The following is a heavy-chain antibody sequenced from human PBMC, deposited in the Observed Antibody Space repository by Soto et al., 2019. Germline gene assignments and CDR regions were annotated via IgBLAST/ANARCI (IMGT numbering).Heavy chain of an antibody. Sequence: EVQLLESGGGLVQPGGSLRLSCAASGFTFSSYAMSWVRQAPGKGLEWVSTISSSGGSTHYADSVKGRFTISRDNSKNTLDLQMNRRRAEDTAVYYCAKVYGGNSAHTYTIDPWGQGTLVTVSS. CDR2: ISSSGGST. CDR3: AKVYGGNSAHTYTIDP. D-gene: IGHD2-21*02. J-gene: IGHJ5*02. CDR1: GFTFSSYA. V-gene: IGHV3-23*01.